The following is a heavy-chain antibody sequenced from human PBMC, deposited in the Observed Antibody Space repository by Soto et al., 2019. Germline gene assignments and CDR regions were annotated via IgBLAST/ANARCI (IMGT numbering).Heavy chain of an antibody. Sequence: SETLSLTCTVSGGSISSGGYYWSWIRQHPGKGLEWIGYIYYSGSTYYNPSLKSRVTISVDTSKNQFSLKLSSVTAADTAVYYCARNDASSSWPKFDYWGQGTLVTVSS. J-gene: IGHJ4*02. CDR1: GGSISSGGYY. CDR2: IYYSGST. V-gene: IGHV4-31*03. CDR3: ARNDASSSWPKFDY. D-gene: IGHD6-13*01.